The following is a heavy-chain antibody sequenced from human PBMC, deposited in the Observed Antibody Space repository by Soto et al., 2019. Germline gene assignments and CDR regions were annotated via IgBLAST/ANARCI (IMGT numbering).Heavy chain of an antibody. CDR2: IYYSGST. Sequence: LSLTCTVSGGSISSGGYYWSWIRQHPGKGLEWIGYIYYSGSTYYNPSLKSRVTISVDTSKNQFSLKLSSVTAADTAVHYCARDRLDYTRDYYYYYGMDVWGQGTTVTVSS. CDR3: ARDRLDYTRDYYYYYGMDV. J-gene: IGHJ6*02. CDR1: GGSISSGGYY. V-gene: IGHV4-31*03. D-gene: IGHD3-3*01.